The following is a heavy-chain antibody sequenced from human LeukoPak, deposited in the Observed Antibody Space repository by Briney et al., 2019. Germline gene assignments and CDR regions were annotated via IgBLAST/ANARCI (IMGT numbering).Heavy chain of an antibody. Sequence: GESLKISCKGSGYSFSSYWIGCVRQMPGKGLEWMGIIYPGDSDTRYSPSFQGQVTISADKSISTAYLQWSSLKASDTAMYYCARRKAVAGTTKAYFDYWGQGTLVTVSS. D-gene: IGHD6-19*01. CDR3: ARRKAVAGTTKAYFDY. CDR1: GYSFSSYW. CDR2: IYPGDSDT. V-gene: IGHV5-51*01. J-gene: IGHJ4*02.